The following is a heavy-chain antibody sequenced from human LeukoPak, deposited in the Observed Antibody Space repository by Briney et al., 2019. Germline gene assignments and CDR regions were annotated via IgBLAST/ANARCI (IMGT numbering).Heavy chain of an antibody. CDR2: ISAYNDNT. V-gene: IGHV1-18*01. CDR1: GYTFTSYD. CDR3: ARVRIAAAGTYFDY. Sequence: ASVKVSCKASGYTFTSYDISWVRQAPGQGLEWMGWISAYNDNTSYAQKLQGRATMTTDTSTSTAYMELRSLRSDDTAVYYCARVRIAAAGTYFDYWGQGTLVTVSS. D-gene: IGHD6-13*01. J-gene: IGHJ4*02.